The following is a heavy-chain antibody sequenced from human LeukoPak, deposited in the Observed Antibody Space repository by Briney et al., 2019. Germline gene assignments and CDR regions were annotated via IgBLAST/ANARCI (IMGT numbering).Heavy chain of an antibody. V-gene: IGHV4-34*01. J-gene: IGHJ2*01. CDR2: INHSGST. CDR3: ARGENYYDSSGYYFRLSWYFDL. CDR1: GGSFSDYF. D-gene: IGHD3-22*01. Sequence: SETLSLTCAVYGGSFSDYFWSWIRQPPGKGLEWIGEINHSGSTNYNPSLKSRVTISVDTSKNQFSLKLSSVTAADTAVYYCARGENYYDSSGYYFRLSWYFDLWGRGTLVTVSS.